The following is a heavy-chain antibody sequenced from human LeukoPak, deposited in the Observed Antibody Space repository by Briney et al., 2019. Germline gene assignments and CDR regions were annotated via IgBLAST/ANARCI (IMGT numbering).Heavy chain of an antibody. CDR3: ARDGLAARNYYYYYMDV. CDR1: GGTFSSYA. V-gene: IGHV1-69*06. Sequence: SVKVSCKASGGTFSSYAISWVRQAPGQGLEWMGGIIPIFGTANYAQKFQGRVTITADKSTSTAYMELSSLRSEDTAVYYCARDGLAARNYYYYYMDVWGKGTTVTVSS. J-gene: IGHJ6*03. CDR2: IIPIFGTA. D-gene: IGHD6-6*01.